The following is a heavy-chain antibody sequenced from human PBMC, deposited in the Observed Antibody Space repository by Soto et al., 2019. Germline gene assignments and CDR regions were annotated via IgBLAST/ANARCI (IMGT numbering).Heavy chain of an antibody. Sequence: GAGVQVSCQASGCTFSRCAMSGVGQAGGKGGEGVGRLVPIFGTANFSPKCHSRSTITADDSASTAYMVLSSLRSEDTAVYYCARGESXQTVAAAGTGDYYAFDFWGQGTTVTVSS. J-gene: IGHJ6*02. V-gene: IGHV1-69*13. D-gene: IGHD6-13*01. CDR1: GCTFSRCA. CDR2: LVPIFGTA. CDR3: ARGESXQTVAAAGTGDYYAFDF.